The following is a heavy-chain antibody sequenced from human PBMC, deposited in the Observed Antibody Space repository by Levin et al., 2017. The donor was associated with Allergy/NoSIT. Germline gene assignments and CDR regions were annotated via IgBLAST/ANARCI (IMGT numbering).Heavy chain of an antibody. CDR3: ARTNSGYDTLDY. CDR2: IIPIFGTA. D-gene: IGHD5-12*01. J-gene: IGHJ4*02. V-gene: IGHV1-69*01. CDR1: GGTFSSYA. Sequence: KISCKASGGTFSSYAISWVRQAPGQGLEWMGGIIPIFGTANYAQKFQGRVTITADESTSTAYMELSSLRSEDTAVYYCARTNSGYDTLDYWGQGTLVTVSS.